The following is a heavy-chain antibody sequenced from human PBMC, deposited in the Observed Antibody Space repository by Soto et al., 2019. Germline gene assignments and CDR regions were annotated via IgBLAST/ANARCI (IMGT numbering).Heavy chain of an antibody. Sequence: QVQLVQSGAEVKKPGSSVKVSCKASGGTFSSYAISWVRQAPGQGLEWMGGIIPIFGTAHYAQKFQGRVTITADESTSTADMELSSLSSEDTDVYYCARGGPFPTVTTGDAFDIWGQGTMVPVSS. J-gene: IGHJ3*02. CDR1: GGTFSSYA. CDR3: ARGGPFPTVTTGDAFDI. V-gene: IGHV1-69*01. CDR2: IIPIFGTA. D-gene: IGHD4-17*01.